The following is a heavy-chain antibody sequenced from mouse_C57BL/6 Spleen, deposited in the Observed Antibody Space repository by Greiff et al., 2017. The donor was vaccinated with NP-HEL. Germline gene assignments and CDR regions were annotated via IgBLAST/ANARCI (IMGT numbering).Heavy chain of an antibody. CDR2: IHPNSGST. CDR1: GYTFTSYW. V-gene: IGHV1-64*01. D-gene: IGHD1-1*01. CDR3: AGPISGSSLSFAY. J-gene: IGHJ3*01. Sequence: QVQLQQPGAELVKPGASVKLSCKASGYTFTSYWMHWVKQRPGQGLEWIGMIHPNSGSTNYNEKFKSKATMTVDKSSSTAYMQLSSLTSEDSAVYYCAGPISGSSLSFAYWGQGTLVTVSA.